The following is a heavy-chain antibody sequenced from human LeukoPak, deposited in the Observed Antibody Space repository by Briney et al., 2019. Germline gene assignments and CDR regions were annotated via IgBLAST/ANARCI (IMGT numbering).Heavy chain of an antibody. CDR2: IKSKTDGGTT. Sequence: GGSLRLSCAASGFTFSNAWMRWVRQAPGKGLEWVGRIKSKTDGGTTDYAAPVKGRFTIPRDDSKNTLYLQMNSLKTEDTAVYYCTTGVVVLRAFFEYWGQGTLVTVSS. D-gene: IGHD3-22*01. CDR3: TTGVVVLRAFFEY. J-gene: IGHJ4*02. V-gene: IGHV3-15*01. CDR1: GFTFSNAW.